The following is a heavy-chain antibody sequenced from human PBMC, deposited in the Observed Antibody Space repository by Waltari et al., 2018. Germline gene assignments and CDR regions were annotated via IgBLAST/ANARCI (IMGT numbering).Heavy chain of an antibody. Sequence: EVQLVESGGGLIQLGGSLRLSCAAAEFTVSSNYMSWVRQAPGKGLEWVSVIYSGGSTNYADSVKGRFSISRDNAKNTLYLQMNSLRAEDTAVYYCARGGSSGWHNFDYWGQGTLVTVSS. J-gene: IGHJ4*02. V-gene: IGHV3-53*01. D-gene: IGHD6-19*01. CDR1: EFTVSSNY. CDR3: ARGGSSGWHNFDY. CDR2: IYSGGST.